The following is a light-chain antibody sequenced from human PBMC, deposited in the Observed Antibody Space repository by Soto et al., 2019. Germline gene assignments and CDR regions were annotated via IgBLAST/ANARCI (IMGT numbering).Light chain of an antibody. CDR1: QSISSY. CDR2: AAS. J-gene: IGKJ4*01. Sequence: DIQMTQTPSSLSASVGVRVTITCRASQSISSYLNWYQQKPGKAPKLLIYAASSLQSGVPTRFSGSGSGTDFTLTICSLQPVDFATYYCQQSYSTLSLTFGGGTKVEIK. V-gene: IGKV1-39*01. CDR3: QQSYSTLSLT.